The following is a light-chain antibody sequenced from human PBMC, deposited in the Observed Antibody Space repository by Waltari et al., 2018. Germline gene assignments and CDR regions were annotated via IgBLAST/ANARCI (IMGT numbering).Light chain of an antibody. CDR2: EVS. V-gene: IGLV2-14*03. Sequence: QSALTQPASVSGSPEPSIIISCPGTSRAVGGYRYVPWYQQHPGKAPKLMIYEVSNRPSGVSDRFSGSKSGNTASLTISGLQADDEAAYYCSSYTTTSTVLFGGGTELTVL. CDR3: SSYTTTSTVL. CDR1: SRAVGGYRY. J-gene: IGLJ2*01.